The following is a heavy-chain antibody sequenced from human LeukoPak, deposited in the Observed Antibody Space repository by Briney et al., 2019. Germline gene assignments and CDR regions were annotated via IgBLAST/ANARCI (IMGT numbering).Heavy chain of an antibody. CDR3: ARDTHDSSGYYTNFDY. CDR2: ISAYNGNT. V-gene: IGHV1-18*01. CDR1: GYAFTSYG. Sequence: ASVKVSCKASGYAFTSYGISCVRQAPGQGLEWMVGISAYNGNTNYAQKLQGRFTMTTDTSTSTAYMELRSLRSDDTAVYYCARDTHDSSGYYTNFDYWGQGTLVTVPS. D-gene: IGHD3-22*01. J-gene: IGHJ4*02.